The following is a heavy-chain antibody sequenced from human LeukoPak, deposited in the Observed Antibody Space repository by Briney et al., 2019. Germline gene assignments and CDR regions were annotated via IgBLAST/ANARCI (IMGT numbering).Heavy chain of an antibody. CDR3: AKDKNYGSSSTLTQNFDY. CDR2: ISWNSGSI. CDR1: GFTFDDYA. J-gene: IGHJ4*02. D-gene: IGHD6-13*01. Sequence: GGSLRPSCAASGFTFDDYAMHWVRQAPGKGLEWVSGISWNSGSIGYADSVKGRFTISRDNAKNSLYLQMNSLRAEDTALYYCAKDKNYGSSSTLTQNFDYWGQGTLVTVSS. V-gene: IGHV3-9*01.